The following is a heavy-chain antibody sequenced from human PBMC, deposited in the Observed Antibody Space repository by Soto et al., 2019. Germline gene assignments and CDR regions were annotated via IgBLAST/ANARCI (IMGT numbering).Heavy chain of an antibody. J-gene: IGHJ4*02. CDR1: GSSLNDFQ. Sequence: QVQLQESGPGLVKPSETLSLTCTVSGSSLNDFQWIWIRQPPGKGLERIGAIYFGQPTHSDNPSLQSRVTIALDMSKSQVSLKRASVTAADAAVYFCARSNPRYRSPDYWGQGSLVTVSS. V-gene: IGHV4-59*08. CDR3: ARSNPRYRSPDY. CDR2: IYFGQPTH. D-gene: IGHD3-16*02.